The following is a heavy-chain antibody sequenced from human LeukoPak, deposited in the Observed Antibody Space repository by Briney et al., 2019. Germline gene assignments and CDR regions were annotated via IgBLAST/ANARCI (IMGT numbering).Heavy chain of an antibody. D-gene: IGHD1-14*01. CDR3: ARVAFTQPTRQIDY. Sequence: SETLSLTCAVYGGSFSGYYWSWIRQPPGKRLEWIGEINHSGSTNYNPSLKSRVTISVDTSKNQFSLKLSSVTAADTAVYYCARVAFTQPTRQIDYWGQGTLVTVSS. CDR1: GGSFSGYY. V-gene: IGHV4-34*01. CDR2: INHSGST. J-gene: IGHJ4*02.